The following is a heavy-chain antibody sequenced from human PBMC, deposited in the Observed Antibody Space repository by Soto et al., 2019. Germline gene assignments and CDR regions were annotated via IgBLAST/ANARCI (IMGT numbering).Heavy chain of an antibody. CDR1: GGSISSGGYY. CDR2: IYYSGST. J-gene: IGHJ4*02. Sequence: RSETLSLTCTVSGGSISSGGYYWSWIRQHPGKGLEWIGYIYYSGSTYYNPSLKSRVTISVDTSKNQFSLKLSSVTAADTAVYYCAGDLAVAGTNYWGQGTRVTVSA. V-gene: IGHV4-31*03. D-gene: IGHD6-19*01. CDR3: AGDLAVAGTNY.